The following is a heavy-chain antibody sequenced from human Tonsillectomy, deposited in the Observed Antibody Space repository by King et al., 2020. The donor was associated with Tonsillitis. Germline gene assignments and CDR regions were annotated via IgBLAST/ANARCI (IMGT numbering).Heavy chain of an antibody. CDR1: GFSFNTYA. CDR2: ISDDGSSK. CDR3: AREDCSSTSCYRFFDL. J-gene: IGHJ2*01. Sequence: VQLVESGGGVVQPGRSLRLSCAASGFSFNTYAVHWVRQAPGKGLEWVAVISDDGSSKYYADSVKVRFTISRDNSKNTLYLQMNSLRAEDTSLYYCAREDCSSTSCYRFFDLWGRGTLVTVSS. V-gene: IGHV3-30*04. D-gene: IGHD2-2*01.